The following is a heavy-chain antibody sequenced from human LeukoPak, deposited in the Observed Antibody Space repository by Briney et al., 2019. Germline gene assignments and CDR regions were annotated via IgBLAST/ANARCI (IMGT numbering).Heavy chain of an antibody. Sequence: SETLSLTCTVSGGSISNSYWRWIRQPPGKGLEWIGYIYYSGATNYNPSLKSRLTMSLDMAKNQLSLNLSSVTAADTAVYYCSRENGAFSPFGFWGQGTLVTVPS. CDR2: IYYSGAT. D-gene: IGHD2-8*01. CDR3: SRENGAFSPFGF. V-gene: IGHV4-59*12. J-gene: IGHJ4*02. CDR1: GGSISNSY.